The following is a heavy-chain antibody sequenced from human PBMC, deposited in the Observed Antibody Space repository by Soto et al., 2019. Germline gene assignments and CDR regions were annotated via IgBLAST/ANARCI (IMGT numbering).Heavy chain of an antibody. CDR3: ARDSDIYYGMDV. V-gene: IGHV3-48*02. CDR1: GFTFSVHS. Sequence: PGGSLRLSCAASGFTFSVHSMNWVRRAPGKGLEWVSYISSTSSARYYADSVRGRFTISRDNVKYSLYLQMNSLTDEDTAVYYCARDSDIYYGMDVWSQGTTVTVSS. D-gene: IGHD3-9*01. CDR2: ISSTSSAR. J-gene: IGHJ6*02.